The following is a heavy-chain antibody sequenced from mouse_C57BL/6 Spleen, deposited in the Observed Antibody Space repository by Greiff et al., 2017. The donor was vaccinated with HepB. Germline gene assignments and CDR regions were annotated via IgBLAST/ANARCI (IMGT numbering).Heavy chain of an antibody. CDR3: TTSRDYYGSSGYFDY. CDR1: GFNIKDDY. J-gene: IGHJ2*01. V-gene: IGHV14-4*01. CDR2: IDPENGDT. D-gene: IGHD1-1*01. Sequence: EVKLMESGAELVRPGASVKLSCTASGFNIKDDYMHWVKQRPEQGLEWIGWIDPENGDTEYASKFQGKATITADTSSNTAYLQLSSLTSEDTAVYYCTTSRDYYGSSGYFDYWGQGTTLTVSS.